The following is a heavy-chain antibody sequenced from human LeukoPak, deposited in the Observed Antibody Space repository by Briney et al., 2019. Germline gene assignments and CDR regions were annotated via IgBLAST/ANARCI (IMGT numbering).Heavy chain of an antibody. J-gene: IGHJ6*03. CDR2: IKQDGSEK. CDR3: ASSGYCSSTSCYTENYYYYYMDV. D-gene: IGHD2-2*01. Sequence: GSLRLSCAASGFPFSSHWMSWVRQAPGKGLEWVANIKQDGSEKYYVDSVKGRFTISRDNAKNSLYLQMNSLRAEDTAVYYCASSGYCSSTSCYTENYYYYYMDVWGKGTTVTVSS. V-gene: IGHV3-7*01. CDR1: GFPFSSHW.